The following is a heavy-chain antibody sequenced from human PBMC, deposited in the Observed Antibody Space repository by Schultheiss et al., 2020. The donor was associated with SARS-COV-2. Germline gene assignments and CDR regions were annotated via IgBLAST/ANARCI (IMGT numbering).Heavy chain of an antibody. V-gene: IGHV3-33*08. CDR3: ARISRSTSIDI. CDR1: AFPFNAYA. J-gene: IGHJ3*02. Sequence: GESLKISCAASAFPFNAYAMHWVRQAPGKGLEWVALIWHDGNNKYYADSLRGRFVVSRDNSRSTLYLQMNSLRAEDTAVYYCARISRSTSIDIWGQGTMVTVSS. CDR2: IWHDGNNK. D-gene: IGHD6-6*01.